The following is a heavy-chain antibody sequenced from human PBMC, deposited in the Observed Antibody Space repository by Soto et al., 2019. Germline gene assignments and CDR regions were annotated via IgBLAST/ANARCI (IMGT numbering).Heavy chain of an antibody. Sequence: ASVKVSCKASGYTFTSYGISWVRQAPGQRLEWMGWISAYNGNTNYAQKLQGRVTMTTDTSTSTAYMELRSLRSDDTAVYYCARGYDFWSGYSYNWFDPWGQGTLVTVSS. CDR1: GYTFTSYG. CDR3: ARGYDFWSGYSYNWFDP. V-gene: IGHV1-18*01. D-gene: IGHD3-3*01. CDR2: ISAYNGNT. J-gene: IGHJ5*02.